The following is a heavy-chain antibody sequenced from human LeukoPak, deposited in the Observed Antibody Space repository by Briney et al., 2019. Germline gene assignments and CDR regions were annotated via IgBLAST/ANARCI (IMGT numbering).Heavy chain of an antibody. D-gene: IGHD2-15*01. V-gene: IGHV1-46*01. Sequence: ASVKVSCKASGYTFTSYGISWVRQAPGQGLEWMGIINPSGGSTSYAQKFQGRVTMTRDTSTSTVYMELSSLRSEDTAVYYCARDYPLVGIFYEVSVALDYWGQGTLVTVSS. J-gene: IGHJ4*02. CDR3: ARDYPLVGIFYEVSVALDY. CDR2: INPSGGST. CDR1: GYTFTSYG.